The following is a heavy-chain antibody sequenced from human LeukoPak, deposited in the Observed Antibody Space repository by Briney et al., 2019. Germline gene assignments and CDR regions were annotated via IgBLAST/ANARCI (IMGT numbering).Heavy chain of an antibody. CDR1: GFSFRDYG. Sequence: GGSLRLSCTASGFSFRDYGMSWVRQAPGEGLEWVGYIRSKDYYETGEYAASVKGRFTISRDDSESIAYLQMNSLRTEDTAIYYCTRGRSAWGYWGQGTLVVVSS. CDR3: TRGRSAWGY. D-gene: IGHD3-3*01. V-gene: IGHV3-49*04. J-gene: IGHJ4*02. CDR2: IRSKDYYETG.